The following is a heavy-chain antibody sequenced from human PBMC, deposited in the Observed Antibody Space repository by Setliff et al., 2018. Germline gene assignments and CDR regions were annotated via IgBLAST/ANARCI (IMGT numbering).Heavy chain of an antibody. Sequence: PSETLSLTCTVSGGSISSYYWSWMRQPAGKGLEWIGHIYSGGSANYNPSLKSRVTMSIDTSKNQFTLKLNSVTAADMAVDYCARGPITSGGVIVIGQFDYWGQGTLVTVSS. CDR3: ARGPITSGGVIVIGQFDY. CDR1: GGSISSYY. V-gene: IGHV4-4*07. J-gene: IGHJ4*02. D-gene: IGHD3-16*02. CDR2: IYSGGSA.